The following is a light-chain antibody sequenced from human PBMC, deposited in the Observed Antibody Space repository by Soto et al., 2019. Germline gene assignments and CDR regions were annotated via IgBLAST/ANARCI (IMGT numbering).Light chain of an antibody. J-gene: IGKJ2*01. CDR3: QHYGSNTPYT. V-gene: IGKV3-20*01. Sequence: EIVLTQSPGTLSLSPGERATLSCRASQSVSSSYLAWYQQKPGQAPRLLIYGASSRATGIPDRFSGSGSGTDFTLTISSMEPEAVAVDYCQHYGSNTPYTFGQGTKVEIK. CDR2: GAS. CDR1: QSVSSSY.